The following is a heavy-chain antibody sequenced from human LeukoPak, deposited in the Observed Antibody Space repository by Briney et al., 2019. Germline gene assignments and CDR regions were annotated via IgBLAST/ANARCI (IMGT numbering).Heavy chain of an antibody. CDR1: GYSISSGYY. Sequence: PSETLSLTCTVSGYSISSGYYWGWIRQPPGKGLEWIGSIYHSGSTYYNPSLKSRVTISVDTSKNQFSLKLSSVTAADTAVCYCARDRRGVSPNWFDPWGQGTLVTVSS. J-gene: IGHJ5*02. D-gene: IGHD3-10*01. CDR2: IYHSGST. V-gene: IGHV4-38-2*02. CDR3: ARDRRGVSPNWFDP.